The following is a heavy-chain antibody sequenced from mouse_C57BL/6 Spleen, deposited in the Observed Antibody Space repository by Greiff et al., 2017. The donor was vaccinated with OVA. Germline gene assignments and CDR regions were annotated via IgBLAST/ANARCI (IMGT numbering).Heavy chain of an antibody. V-gene: IGHV2-2*01. J-gene: IGHJ2*01. CDR1: GFSLTSYG. CDR3: ARKGGDYYGSFDY. Sequence: VHLVESGPGLVQPSQSLSITCTVSGFSLTSYGVHWVRQSPGKGLEWLGVIWSGGSTDYNAAFISRLSISKDNSKSQVFFKMNSLQADDTAIYYCARKGGDYYGSFDYWGQGTTLTVSS. CDR2: IWSGGST. D-gene: IGHD1-1*01.